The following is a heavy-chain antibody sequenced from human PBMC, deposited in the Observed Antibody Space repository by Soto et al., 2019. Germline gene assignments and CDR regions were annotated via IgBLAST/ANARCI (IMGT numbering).Heavy chain of an antibody. D-gene: IGHD3-10*01. J-gene: IGHJ6*02. CDR2: ISPHNDNT. V-gene: IGHV1-18*04. CDR3: ARDRKARGPSRQKSKSESYSGCYGMDV. CDR1: GYNFFSYG. Sequence: QVQLVQSGTEVKKPGASVKVSCEASGYNFFSYGISWVRQAPGQGLEWMGWISPHNDNTNYAQKFQGRVTLTTDTSTRTAYLELRTLRSDDTAMYYCARDRKARGPSRQKSKSESYSGCYGMDVWGQGTTVTVSS.